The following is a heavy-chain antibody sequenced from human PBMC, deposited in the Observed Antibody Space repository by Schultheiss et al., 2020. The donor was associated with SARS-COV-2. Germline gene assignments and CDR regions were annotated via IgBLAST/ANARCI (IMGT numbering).Heavy chain of an antibody. V-gene: IGHV3-48*04. CDR1: GFTFSSYS. CDR2: ISSSGSTI. CDR3: ARLVGATTSDAFDI. Sequence: GGSLRLSCAASGFTFSSYSMNWVRQAPGKGLEWVSYISSSGSTIYYADSVKGRFTISRDNAKNSLYLQMNSLRAEDTAVYYCARLVGATTSDAFDIWGQGTMVTVSS. J-gene: IGHJ3*02. D-gene: IGHD1-26*01.